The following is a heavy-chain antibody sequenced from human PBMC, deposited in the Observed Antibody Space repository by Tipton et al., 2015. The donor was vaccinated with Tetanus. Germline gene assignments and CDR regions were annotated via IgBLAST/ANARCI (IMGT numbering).Heavy chain of an antibody. CDR1: GGSLRSGDYQ. CDR2: ISPSGRT. J-gene: IGHJ4*02. Sequence: TLSLTCSVSGGSLRSGDYQWNWIRQPPGKGLEWLAYISPSGRTNSNYSLKRRITISQDKSKNQFSLRLTSVTAADTAVYYCVRANYEFPKKGPFVYWRPGSLVIVSS. CDR3: VRANYEFPKKGPFVY. V-gene: IGHV4-61*08. D-gene: IGHD3-3*01.